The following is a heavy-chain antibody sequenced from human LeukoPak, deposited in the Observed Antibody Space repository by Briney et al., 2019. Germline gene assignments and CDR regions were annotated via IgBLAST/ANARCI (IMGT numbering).Heavy chain of an antibody. D-gene: IGHD3-22*01. Sequence: GGSLRLSCAASGFTFNNNWMTWVRQAPGKGPEWVANIKEDGSEKFYVDSVKGRFTISRDNAKNSLYLQMTSLRAEDTAVYYCTRATVHYDSSGYFEGLFAFDIGGQGTMATVSS. J-gene: IGHJ3*02. CDR1: GFTFNNNW. CDR2: IKEDGSEK. CDR3: TRATVHYDSSGYFEGLFAFDI. V-gene: IGHV3-7*01.